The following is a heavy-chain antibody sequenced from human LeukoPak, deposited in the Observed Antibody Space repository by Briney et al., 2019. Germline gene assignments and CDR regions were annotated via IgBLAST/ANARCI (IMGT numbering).Heavy chain of an antibody. CDR1: GFTFSSYW. Sequence: GGSLRVSCAASGFTFSSYWMNWVRQAPGKGLEWVATIKEDGSEKYYVDSVKGRFTISRDNAKNSLYLQLNSMRAEDTAVYYCARRGSYLGYWGQGTLVTVSS. D-gene: IGHD1-26*01. CDR3: ARRGSYLGY. CDR2: IKEDGSEK. V-gene: IGHV3-7*01. J-gene: IGHJ4*02.